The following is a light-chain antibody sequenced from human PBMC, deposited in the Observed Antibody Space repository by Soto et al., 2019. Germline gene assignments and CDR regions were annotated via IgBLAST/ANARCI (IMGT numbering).Light chain of an antibody. J-gene: IGKJ1*01. V-gene: IGKV1-5*03. Sequence: DIHMTQYPSTLSASIGDRVSINCLASQSISAWLAWYQQRPGKAPRLLIYKASTLEIGVPSRFSGSGSGTEFTLTISSLQPDDVAIYYCQQYNDYSWTFGQGTKVDI. CDR3: QQYNDYSWT. CDR2: KAS. CDR1: QSISAW.